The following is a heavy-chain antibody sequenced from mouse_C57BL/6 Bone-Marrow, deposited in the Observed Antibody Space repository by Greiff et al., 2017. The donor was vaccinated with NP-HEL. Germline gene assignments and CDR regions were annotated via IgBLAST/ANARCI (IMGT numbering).Heavy chain of an antibody. CDR2: IWRGGST. Sequence: VQLQQSGPGLVQPSQSLSITCTVSGFSLTSYGVHWVRQSPGKGLEWLGVIWRGGSTDYNAAFMSRLRITKDNSKSQVFFKMNSLQADDTAIYYCAKNSHYYGSSYWYFDVWGTGTTVTVSS. D-gene: IGHD1-1*01. CDR3: AKNSHYYGSSYWYFDV. J-gene: IGHJ1*03. V-gene: IGHV2-5*01. CDR1: GFSLTSYG.